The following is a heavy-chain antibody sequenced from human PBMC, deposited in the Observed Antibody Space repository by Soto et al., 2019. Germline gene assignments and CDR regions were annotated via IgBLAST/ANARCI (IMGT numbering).Heavy chain of an antibody. CDR1: GFTFSSYG. Sequence: PGGSLRLSCAASGFTFSSYGMHWVRQAPGKGLEWVAVIWYDGSNKYYADSVKGRFTISRDNSKNTLYLQMNSLRAEDTAVYYCACMYGQQLSSIDYWSQGTLVTVSS. V-gene: IGHV3-33*01. CDR3: ACMYGQQLSSIDY. D-gene: IGHD6-13*01. J-gene: IGHJ4*02. CDR2: IWYDGSNK.